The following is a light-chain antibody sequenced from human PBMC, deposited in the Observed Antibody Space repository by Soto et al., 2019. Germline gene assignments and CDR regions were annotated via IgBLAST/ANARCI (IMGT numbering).Light chain of an antibody. CDR1: SSNIGSNT. J-gene: IGLJ2*01. CDR3: AAWDDSLDGRV. V-gene: IGLV1-44*01. Sequence: QSVLIQPPSASGTPGQRVTISCSGSSSNIGSNTVNWYQQLPGTAPKLLIYSNNQRPSGVPDRFSGSKSGTSASLAISGLQSEDEADYYCAAWDDSLDGRVFGGGTKVTVL. CDR2: SNN.